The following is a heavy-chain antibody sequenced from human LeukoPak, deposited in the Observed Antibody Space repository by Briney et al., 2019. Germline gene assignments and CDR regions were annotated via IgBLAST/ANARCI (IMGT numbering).Heavy chain of an antibody. CDR2: MNPNSGNT. J-gene: IGHJ4*02. CDR1: GYTFTTYD. D-gene: IGHD5-18*01. CDR3: ARRNTAMVAGLDY. V-gene: IGHV1-8*01. Sequence: ASVKVSCKASGYTFTTYDINWVRQATGQGLEWMGWMNPNSGNTGYAQKFQGRVTMSRNTSISTAFMELSGLRSEDTAVYFCARRNTAMVAGLDYWGQGSLVTVSS.